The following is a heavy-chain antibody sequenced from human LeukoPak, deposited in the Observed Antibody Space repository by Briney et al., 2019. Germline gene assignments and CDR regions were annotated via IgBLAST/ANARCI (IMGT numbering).Heavy chain of an antibody. Sequence: ASVKVSCKASGGTFSSYTISWVRQAPGQGLEWMGWISAYNGNTNYAQKLQGRVTMTTDTSTSTAYMELRSLRSDDTAVYYCARLYYDYVWGSYRLDRYYYYYMDVWGKGTTVTISS. D-gene: IGHD3-16*02. CDR1: GGTFSSYT. CDR2: ISAYNGNT. CDR3: ARLYYDYVWGSYRLDRYYYYYMDV. V-gene: IGHV1-18*01. J-gene: IGHJ6*03.